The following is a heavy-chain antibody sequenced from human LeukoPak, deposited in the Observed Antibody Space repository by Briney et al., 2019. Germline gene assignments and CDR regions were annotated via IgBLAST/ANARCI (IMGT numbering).Heavy chain of an antibody. CDR3: ARTHSLYDFWSGYYDY. J-gene: IGHJ4*02. CDR1: GGSISSYY. CDR2: IYYSGST. Sequence: SETLSLTCTVSGGSISSYYWGWIRQPPGKGLEWIGYIYYSGSTNYNPSLKSRVTISVDTSKNQFSLKLSSVTAADTAVYYCARTHSLYDFWSGYYDYSGQGTLVTVSS. V-gene: IGHV4-59*01. D-gene: IGHD3-3*01.